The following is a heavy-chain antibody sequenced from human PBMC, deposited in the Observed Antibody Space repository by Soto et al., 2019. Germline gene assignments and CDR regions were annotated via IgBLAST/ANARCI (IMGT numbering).Heavy chain of an antibody. V-gene: IGHV1-69*13. J-gene: IGHJ4*02. Sequence: SVKVSCKASGGTFSSYAISWVRQAPGQGLEWMGGIIPIFGTANYAQKFQGRVTVTADESTSIAYMELSSLKSEDTAVYYCARVARVVTRRYNFEYCGQGTLVTVSS. CDR1: GGTFSSYA. D-gene: IGHD2-21*02. CDR2: IIPIFGTA. CDR3: ARVARVVTRRYNFEY.